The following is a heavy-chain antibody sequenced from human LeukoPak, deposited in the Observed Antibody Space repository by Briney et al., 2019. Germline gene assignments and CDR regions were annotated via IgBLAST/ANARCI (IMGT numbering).Heavy chain of an antibody. CDR3: ARGNSDAFDI. CDR1: GFTFSNYA. Sequence: GGSLRLSFAASGFTFSNYAMHLVRQAPGKGLEWMAIIWYDGSYKYYADSVKGRFTISRDNSKNTLYLQVNSLTAEDTAVYYCARGNSDAFDIWGHGTMVTVSS. J-gene: IGHJ3*02. V-gene: IGHV3-33*01. D-gene: IGHD4-23*01. CDR2: IWYDGSYK.